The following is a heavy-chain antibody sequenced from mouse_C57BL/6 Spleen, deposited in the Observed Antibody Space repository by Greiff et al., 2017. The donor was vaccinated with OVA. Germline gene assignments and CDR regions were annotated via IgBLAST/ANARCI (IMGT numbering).Heavy chain of an antibody. CDR1: GYTFTSYW. CDR3: ARNYDYPYYLDY. Sequence: VKLQESGAELVMPGASVKLSCKASGYTFTSYWMHWVKQRPGQGLEWIGEIDPSDSYTNYNQKFKGKSTLTVDKSSSTAYMQLSSLTSEDSAVYYCARNYDYPYYLDYWGQGTTRTVSS. V-gene: IGHV1-69*01. D-gene: IGHD2-4*01. CDR2: IDPSDSYT. J-gene: IGHJ2*01.